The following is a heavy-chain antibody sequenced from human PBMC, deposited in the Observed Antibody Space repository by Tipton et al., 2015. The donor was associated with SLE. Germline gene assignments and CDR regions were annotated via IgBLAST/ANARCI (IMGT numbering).Heavy chain of an antibody. Sequence: TLSLTCTFSGDSINTYDWSWIRQPPGRGLEWIGSISYTGSTNYNPSLKGRVTISVDSSQSQFSLKLSSVTAADTAVYYCARVTGTSDFDYWGQGTLVTVSS. CDR2: ISYTGST. J-gene: IGHJ4*02. V-gene: IGHV4-59*08. CDR3: ARVTGTSDFDY. CDR1: GDSINTYD. D-gene: IGHD1-20*01.